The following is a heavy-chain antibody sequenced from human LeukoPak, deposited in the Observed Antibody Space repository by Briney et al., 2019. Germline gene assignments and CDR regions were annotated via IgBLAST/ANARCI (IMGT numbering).Heavy chain of an antibody. J-gene: IGHJ4*02. Sequence: PGRSLRLSCAASGFTFSDHYMDWVRQAPGKGLEWVGRTRNKANSYTTEYAASVKGRFTISRDDSKNSLYLQMNSLKTEDTAVYYCARYYYDSSGYSCFDYWGQGTLVTVSS. CDR3: ARYYYDSSGYSCFDY. CDR2: TRNKANSYTT. D-gene: IGHD3-22*01. V-gene: IGHV3-72*01. CDR1: GFTFSDHY.